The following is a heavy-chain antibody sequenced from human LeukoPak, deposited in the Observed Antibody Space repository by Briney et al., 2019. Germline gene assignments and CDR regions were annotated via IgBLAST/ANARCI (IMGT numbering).Heavy chain of an antibody. CDR2: INSDGSST. CDR1: GFTFSSYW. J-gene: IGHJ6*03. V-gene: IGHV3-74*01. CDR3: ARDQITMLRGVIIKDYYYYYMDV. D-gene: IGHD3-10*01. Sequence: GGSLRLSCAASGFTFSSYWMHWVRQAPGKGLVWVSRINSDGSSTSYADSVKGRFTISRDNAKNTLYLQMNSLRAEDTAVYYCARDQITMLRGVIIKDYYYYYMDVWGKGTTVTVSS.